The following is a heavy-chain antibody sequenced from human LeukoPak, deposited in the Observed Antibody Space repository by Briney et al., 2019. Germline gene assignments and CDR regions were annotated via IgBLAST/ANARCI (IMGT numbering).Heavy chain of an antibody. CDR2: ISSSGSTI. J-gene: IGHJ6*03. D-gene: IGHD6-13*01. CDR1: GFTFSDYY. Sequence: PGGSLRLSCAASGFTFSDYYMSWIRQAPGKGLEWVSYISSSGSTIYYADSVKGRFTISRDNAKNSLYLQMNSLRAEDTAVYYCAGSIAAAGYYYYMDVWGKGTTVTVSS. CDR3: AGSIAAAGYYYYMDV. V-gene: IGHV3-11*04.